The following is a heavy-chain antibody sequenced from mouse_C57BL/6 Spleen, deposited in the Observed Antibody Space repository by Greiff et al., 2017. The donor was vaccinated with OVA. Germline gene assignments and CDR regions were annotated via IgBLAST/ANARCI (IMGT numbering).Heavy chain of an antibody. CDR2: INPSTGGT. J-gene: IGHJ1*03. V-gene: IGHV1-43*01. Sequence: EVKVEESGPELVKPGASVKISCKASGYSFTGYYMHWVKQSSEKSLEWIGEINPSTGGTSYNQKFKGKATLTVDKSSSTAYMQLKSLTSEDSAVYYCARRPRSSYWYFDVWGTGTTVTVSS. CDR1: GYSFTGYY. CDR3: ARRPRSSYWYFDV. D-gene: IGHD1-1*01.